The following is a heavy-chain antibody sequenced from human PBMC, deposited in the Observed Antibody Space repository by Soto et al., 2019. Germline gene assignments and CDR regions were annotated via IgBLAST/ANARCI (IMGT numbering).Heavy chain of an antibody. Sequence: GASVKVSCKVSGYTLTELSMHWVRQAPGKGLEWMGVFDPGDGETSYAQKFQGRVTMTGDTSTNTAYMELSSLRSEDTAVYYCARDLTGGYSSGYYYYGMDVWGQGIMVTVSS. CDR3: ARDLTGGYSSGYYYYGMDV. D-gene: IGHD5-18*01. CDR2: FDPGDGET. J-gene: IGHJ6*02. V-gene: IGHV1-24*01. CDR1: GYTLTELS.